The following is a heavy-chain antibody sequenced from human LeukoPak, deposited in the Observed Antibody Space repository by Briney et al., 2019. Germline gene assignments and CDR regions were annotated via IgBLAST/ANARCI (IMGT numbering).Heavy chain of an antibody. CDR1: GYSFINYW. CDR2: INPGDSDT. Sequence: GESLKISCKASGYSFINYWIGWVRQMPGKGLQWMGIINPGDSDTRYSPSFEGQVTISYDKSIKSAYPQWSSLKASDPAIYYCARRKGGGAFDIWGQGTMVSVSS. CDR3: ARRKGGGAFDI. J-gene: IGHJ3*02. V-gene: IGHV5-51*01. D-gene: IGHD3-16*01.